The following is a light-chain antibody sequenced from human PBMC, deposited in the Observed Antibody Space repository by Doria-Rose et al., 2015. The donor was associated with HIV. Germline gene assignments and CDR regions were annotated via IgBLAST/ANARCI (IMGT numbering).Light chain of an antibody. Sequence: QSVVTQEPSSSVSLGGTVTLTCGLTSGPVTGAYYPSWHQQTPGQAPRTLIYNTYSLSAGVSDRFSGSILGNKAALIISGAQADDESDYYCVLYMGSGIWMFGGGTKLTVL. V-gene: IGLV8-61*01. J-gene: IGLJ3*02. CDR1: SGPVTGAYY. CDR3: VLYMGSGIWM. CDR2: NTY.